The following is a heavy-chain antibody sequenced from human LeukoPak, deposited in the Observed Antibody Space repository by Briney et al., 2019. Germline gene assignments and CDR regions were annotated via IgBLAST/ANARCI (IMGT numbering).Heavy chain of an antibody. D-gene: IGHD3-22*01. J-gene: IGHJ4*02. CDR2: ISSSSSTI. V-gene: IGHV3-48*04. CDR1: GFTFSSYA. CDR3: AREDYYDSSGYYDLFDY. Sequence: GGSLRLSCAASGFTFSSYAMSWVRQAPGKGLEWVSYISSSSSTIYHADSVKGRFTISRDNAKNSLYLQMNSLRAEDTAVYYCAREDYYDSSGYYDLFDYWGQGTLVTVSS.